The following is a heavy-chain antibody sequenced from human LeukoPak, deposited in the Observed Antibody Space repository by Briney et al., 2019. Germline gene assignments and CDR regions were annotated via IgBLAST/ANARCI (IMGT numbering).Heavy chain of an antibody. D-gene: IGHD2-2*01. J-gene: IGHJ4*02. CDR1: GFTFDIHA. Sequence: GGPLRLSCAASGFTFDIHAMHWVRQAPGKGLEWVSSISWRGDRMGYADAVKGRFTISRDNDKNFLFLQMNSLRVEDTALYYCAKDLGGSATTVGGQGTLVTVSS. V-gene: IGHV3-9*01. CDR2: ISWRGDRM. CDR3: AKDLGGSATTV.